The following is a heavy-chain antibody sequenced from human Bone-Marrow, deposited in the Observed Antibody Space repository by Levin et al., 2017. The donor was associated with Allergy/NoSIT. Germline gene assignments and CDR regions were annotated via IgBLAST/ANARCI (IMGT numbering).Heavy chain of an antibody. Sequence: PSETLSLTCAVSGGSISSSNWWSWVRQPPGKGLEWIGEIYHSGSTNYNPSLKSRVTISVDKSKNQFSLKLSSVTAADTAVYYCAKNGHYGNWFDPWGQGTLVTVSS. V-gene: IGHV4-4*02. CDR2: IYHSGST. CDR1: GGSISSSNW. J-gene: IGHJ5*02. CDR3: AKNGHYGNWFDP. D-gene: IGHD3-16*01.